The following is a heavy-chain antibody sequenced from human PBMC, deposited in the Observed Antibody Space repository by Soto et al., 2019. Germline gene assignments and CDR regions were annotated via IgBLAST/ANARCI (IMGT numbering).Heavy chain of an antibody. CDR3: ASTDYVAYYMDV. D-gene: IGHD3-10*02. CDR1: GGSISSGYY. CDR2: IYYSGNT. J-gene: IGHJ6*03. V-gene: IGHV4-31*03. Sequence: QVQLQESGPGLVKPSQTLSLTCSVSGGSISSGYYWTWIRQHPGKGLEWIGYIYYSGNTYYNPSLNSRVTISVDTSKNQCSLKLSSVTAADTAVYYCASTDYVAYYMDVWGQGTTVTVSS.